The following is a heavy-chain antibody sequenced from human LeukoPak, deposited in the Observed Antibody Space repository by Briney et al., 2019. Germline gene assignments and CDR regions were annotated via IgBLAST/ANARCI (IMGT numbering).Heavy chain of an antibody. CDR2: INTNTGNP. Sequence: ASVKVSCKASGYTFTTYAMNWVRQAPGQGLVWMGWINTNTGNPTYAQGFTGRFVFSLDTSVSTAYLQISSLKAEDTAVYYCAKYNSGWYRWFDPWGQGTLVIVSS. J-gene: IGHJ5*02. CDR1: GYTFTTYA. CDR3: AKYNSGWYRWFDP. V-gene: IGHV7-4-1*02. D-gene: IGHD6-19*01.